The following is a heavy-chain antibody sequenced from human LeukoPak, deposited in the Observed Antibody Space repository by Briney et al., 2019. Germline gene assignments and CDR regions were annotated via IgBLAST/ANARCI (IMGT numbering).Heavy chain of an antibody. Sequence: GGSLRLSCAASGFTFNDAWMSRVRQAPGKGLEWVGRIKSKTDGGTTDYAAPVKGRFTISRDDSKTTLYLQMNSLKTEDTAVYYCTTEIRGRVFDYWGQGTLVTVSS. J-gene: IGHJ4*02. CDR3: TTEIRGRVFDY. CDR2: IKSKTDGGTT. V-gene: IGHV3-15*01. CDR1: GFTFNDAW.